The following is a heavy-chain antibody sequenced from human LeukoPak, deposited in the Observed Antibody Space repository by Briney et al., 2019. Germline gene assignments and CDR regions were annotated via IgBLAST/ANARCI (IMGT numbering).Heavy chain of an antibody. CDR1: GGTFFSYA. Sequence: SVKVSCKASGGTFFSYAISWVRQAPGQGLEMMGGIIPIFDTANYAQKFQGRVTMTRDTSTSTVYMELSSLRSEDTAVYYCARGIVVVPAAMWYWGQGTLVTVSS. CDR3: ARGIVVVPAAMWY. J-gene: IGHJ4*02. CDR2: IIPIFDTA. D-gene: IGHD2-2*01. V-gene: IGHV1-69*05.